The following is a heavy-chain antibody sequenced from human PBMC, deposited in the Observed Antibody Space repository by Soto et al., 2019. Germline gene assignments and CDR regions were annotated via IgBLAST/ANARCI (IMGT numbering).Heavy chain of an antibody. CDR1: GGSISNFY. CDR2: ISYGGNT. CDR3: ARAPMVLSRSYFDS. D-gene: IGHD2-8*01. Sequence: PSETLSLTCTVSGGSISNFYWSWIRQPPGKALEWIGYISYGGNTNYNPSLKSRVSISVDTSKNQLSLNLTSVTAADTAVYYCARAPMVLSRSYFDSWGQGTPVTVSS. V-gene: IGHV4-59*01. J-gene: IGHJ4*02.